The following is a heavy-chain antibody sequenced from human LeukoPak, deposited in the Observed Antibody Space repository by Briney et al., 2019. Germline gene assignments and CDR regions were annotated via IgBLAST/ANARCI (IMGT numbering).Heavy chain of an antibody. CDR2: ISGSGGST. CDR3: AGNYGAGSHLPDY. J-gene: IGHJ4*02. Sequence: GGSLRLSCAASGFTFSRYSMSWVRQAPGKGLEWVSVISGSGGSTNYADSVKGRFTISRDNSKNTLYLQMNSLRAEDTAVYYCAGNYGAGSHLPDYWGQGTLVTVSS. CDR1: GFTFSRYS. V-gene: IGHV3-23*01. D-gene: IGHD3-10*01.